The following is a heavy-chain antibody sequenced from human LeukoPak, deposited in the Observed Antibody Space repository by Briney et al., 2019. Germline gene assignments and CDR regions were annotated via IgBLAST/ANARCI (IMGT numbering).Heavy chain of an antibody. Sequence: SETLSLTCTVSGGSISSYYWSWIRQPPGRGLEWIGYIYYSGSTNYNPSLKSRVTISVDTSKNQFSLKLNYVTAADTAVYYCARAYDILTFDYWGQGTLVTVSS. CDR1: GGSISSYY. CDR3: ARAYDILTFDY. J-gene: IGHJ4*02. CDR2: IYYSGST. V-gene: IGHV4-59*01. D-gene: IGHD3-9*01.